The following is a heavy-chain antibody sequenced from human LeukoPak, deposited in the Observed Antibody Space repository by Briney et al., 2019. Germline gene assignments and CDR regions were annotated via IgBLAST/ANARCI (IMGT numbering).Heavy chain of an antibody. CDR2: MNPNSGNT. D-gene: IGHD6-13*01. CDR1: GYTFTSYD. CDR3: ARVRDYDRGIAAFYYYYGMDV. V-gene: IGHV1-8*01. J-gene: IGHJ6*02. Sequence: ASVKVSCKASGYTFTSYDINWVRQATGQGLEWKGWMNPNSGNTGYAQKFQGRVTMTRNTSISTAYMELSSLRSEDTAVYYCARVRDYDRGIAAFYYYYGMDVWGQGTTVTVSS.